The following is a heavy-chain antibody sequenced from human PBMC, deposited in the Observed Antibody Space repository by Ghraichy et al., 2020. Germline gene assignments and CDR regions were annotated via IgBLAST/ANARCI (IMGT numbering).Heavy chain of an antibody. Sequence: SETLSLTCAVYGGSFSGYYWSWIRQPPGKGLEWIGEINHSGSTNYNPSLKSRVTISVDTSKNQFSLKLSSVTAADTAVYYCAMWGIAVAGYYFDYWGQGTLVTVSS. CDR3: AMWGIAVAGYYFDY. J-gene: IGHJ4*02. V-gene: IGHV4-34*01. CDR2: INHSGST. D-gene: IGHD6-19*01. CDR1: GGSFSGYY.